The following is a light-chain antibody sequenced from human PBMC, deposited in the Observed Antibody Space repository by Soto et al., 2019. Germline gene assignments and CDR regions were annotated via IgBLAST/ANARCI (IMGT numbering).Light chain of an antibody. CDR3: QKYDNAPLT. CDR2: AAY. V-gene: IGKV1-27*01. J-gene: IGKJ4*01. CDR1: QDISTY. Sequence: DSRIRQAPSSVSASVGDRDTITCGARQDISTYLAWYQQKPGKVPKLLISAAYTLQSGVPPRFSGSGSGTDFTLTISSLQPEDVATYYCQKYDNAPLTFGGGTKVEIK.